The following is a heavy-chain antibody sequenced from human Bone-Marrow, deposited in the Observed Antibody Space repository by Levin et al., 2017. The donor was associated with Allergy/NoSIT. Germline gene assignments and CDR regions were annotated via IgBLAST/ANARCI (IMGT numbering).Heavy chain of an antibody. V-gene: IGHV4-31*03. CDR1: GGSIRSGGYY. Sequence: SETLSLTCTVSGGSIRSGGYYWSWIRQHPGKGLEWIGYIYDSGSTSYNPSLESRGAISVDTSKNQFYLKLTSLTAADTAVYYCARIPDSTCESDYSGQGALVTVSS. CDR2: IYDSGST. D-gene: IGHD1-14*01. J-gene: IGHJ4*02. CDR3: ARIPDSTCESDY.